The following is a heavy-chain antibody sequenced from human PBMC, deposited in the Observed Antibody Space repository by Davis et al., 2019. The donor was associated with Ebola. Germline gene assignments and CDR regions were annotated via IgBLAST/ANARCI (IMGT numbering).Heavy chain of an antibody. D-gene: IGHD6-19*01. CDR2: ISDRSEHT. V-gene: IGHV3-23*01. Sequence: GESLKISCTASGFTFDDYGMTWVRQAPGKGLEWVSTISDRSEHTHYADSVKGRFTISRDDSKNTVFLHMNTLRAEDTAIYYCTTRLVNHFDYWGQGTLVTVSS. J-gene: IGHJ4*02. CDR1: GFTFDDYG. CDR3: TTRLVNHFDY.